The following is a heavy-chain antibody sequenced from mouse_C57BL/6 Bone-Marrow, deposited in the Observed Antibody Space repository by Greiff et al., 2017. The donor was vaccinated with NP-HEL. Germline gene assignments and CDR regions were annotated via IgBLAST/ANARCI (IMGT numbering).Heavy chain of an antibody. D-gene: IGHD2-3*01. Sequence: EVQLVESGGGLVKPGGSLQLSCAAPGFTFSDYGMHWVRQAPETGLAWVAYLSSGRSTIYYADTVQGRCTISRDNAKNTLFLQMTSLRSEDTAMYYCARFDGYYAYAMDYWGQGTSVTVSS. CDR1: GFTFSDYG. V-gene: IGHV5-17*01. CDR2: LSSGRSTI. CDR3: ARFDGYYAYAMDY. J-gene: IGHJ4*01.